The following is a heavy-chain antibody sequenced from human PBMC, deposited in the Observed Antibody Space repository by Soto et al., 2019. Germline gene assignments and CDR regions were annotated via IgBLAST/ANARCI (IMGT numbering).Heavy chain of an antibody. J-gene: IGHJ4*02. Sequence: EVQMVQSGGDLVKPGGSLRLSCVTSGFMFSSAWMNWVRQAPGKGLEWVARIKTKGDGETRDYAAPVKGRFTISRDDLKKTVYLQMNSLRAEDTAVYYCVEGWNDFWGQGNLVTVSS. CDR1: GFMFSSAW. D-gene: IGHD1-1*01. CDR3: VEGWNDF. V-gene: IGHV3-15*01. CDR2: IKTKGDGETR.